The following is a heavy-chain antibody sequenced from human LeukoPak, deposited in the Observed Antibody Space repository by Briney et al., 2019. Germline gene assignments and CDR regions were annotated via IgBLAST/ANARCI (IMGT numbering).Heavy chain of an antibody. Sequence: PGGSLRLSCAASGFTFSSYSMNWVRQAPGKGLEWVSSISSSSSYIYYADSVKGRFTISRDNAKNSLYLQMNSLRAEDTAVYYCARDRGHGPDGEVYWGQGTLVTVSS. D-gene: IGHD3-10*01. J-gene: IGHJ4*02. V-gene: IGHV3-21*01. CDR3: ARDRGHGPDGEVY. CDR1: GFTFSSYS. CDR2: ISSSSSYI.